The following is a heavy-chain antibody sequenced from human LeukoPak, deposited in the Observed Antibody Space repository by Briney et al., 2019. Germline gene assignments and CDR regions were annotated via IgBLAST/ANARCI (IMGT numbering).Heavy chain of an antibody. CDR1: GYTFTNYD. D-gene: IGHD3-3*01. J-gene: IGHJ3*01. Sequence: ASVKVSCKASGYTFTNYDINWVRQAPGEGLEWLGWVYPDNGNTAYAWKFEGRLTITADTSTSTAYMELNYLRSEDTAVYYCTREGDFWDFHLWGQGTMVTVSS. CDR3: TREGDFWDFHL. CDR2: VYPDNGNT. V-gene: IGHV1-8*01.